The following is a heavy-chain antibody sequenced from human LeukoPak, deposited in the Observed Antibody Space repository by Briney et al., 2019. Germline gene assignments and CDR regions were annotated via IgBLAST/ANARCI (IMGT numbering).Heavy chain of an antibody. CDR2: ISSSSGTI. V-gene: IGHV3-48*01. J-gene: IGHJ4*02. CDR1: GFTFSSYW. Sequence: PGGSLRLSCAASGFTFSSYWMHWVRQAPGKGLEWVSFISSSSGTIYYADSVKGRFTISRDNAKNSLYLQMNSLRAEDTAVYYCARDPYGSGSYYYDYWGQGTLVTVSS. CDR3: ARDPYGSGSYYYDY. D-gene: IGHD3-10*01.